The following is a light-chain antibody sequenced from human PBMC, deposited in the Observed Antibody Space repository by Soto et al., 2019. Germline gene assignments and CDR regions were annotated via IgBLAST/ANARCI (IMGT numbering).Light chain of an antibody. Sequence: QSVLTQPASVSGSPGQSITISCTGTSSDVGGYNYVSWYQQHPGKAPKLMIYDASNRPSGVSNRFSGSKSGNTASLTISGLQAEDEADYYCSSYTSSSTYGFGTGTKVTV. CDR3: SSYTSSSTYG. CDR2: DAS. CDR1: SSDVGGYNY. V-gene: IGLV2-14*01. J-gene: IGLJ1*01.